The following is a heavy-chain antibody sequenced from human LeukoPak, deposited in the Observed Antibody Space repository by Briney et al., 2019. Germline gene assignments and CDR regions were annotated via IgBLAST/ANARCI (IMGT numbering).Heavy chain of an antibody. D-gene: IGHD1-7*01. V-gene: IGHV4-39*01. CDR3: ARHQRGTYDY. CDR1: GGSISSSSYY. CDR2: IYYSGST. Sequence: TTSETLSLTCTVSGGSISSSSYYWGWLRQPPGKGLEWIGSIYYSGSTYYNPSLKSRLTISVDTSKNQFSLKLSSVTAADTAVYYCARHQRGTYDYWGQGTLVTVSS. J-gene: IGHJ4*02.